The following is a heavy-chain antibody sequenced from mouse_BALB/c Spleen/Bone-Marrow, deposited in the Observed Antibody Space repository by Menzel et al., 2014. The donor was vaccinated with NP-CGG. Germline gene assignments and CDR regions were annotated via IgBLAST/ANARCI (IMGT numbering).Heavy chain of an antibody. V-gene: IGHV2-9*02. Sequence: VKLQESGPGLVAPSQSLSITCTVSGFSLTNYGVHWVRQPPGKGLEWLGLIWAGGSTNYNSALMSRLSISKDNSKSQVFLKMNSLQTDDTAMYYCARKDYGSTGGYFDVWGAGTTVTVSS. CDR1: GFSLTNYG. D-gene: IGHD1-1*01. CDR3: ARKDYGSTGGYFDV. J-gene: IGHJ1*01. CDR2: IWAGGST.